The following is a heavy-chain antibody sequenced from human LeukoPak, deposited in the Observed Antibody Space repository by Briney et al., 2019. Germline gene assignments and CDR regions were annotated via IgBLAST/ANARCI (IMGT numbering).Heavy chain of an antibody. J-gene: IGHJ4*02. Sequence: PSETRSLTCTVAGGSISRYYWSWIRQPPGEGREWIGCIFYSGSTNYNPSLKSGVTISVDPSKTQFSLTLSSLTAADTAVYYSARGETMTTVPLWGQGTLVTVSS. D-gene: IGHD4-17*01. CDR1: GGSISRYY. CDR3: ARGETMTTVPL. CDR2: IFYSGST. V-gene: IGHV4-59*08.